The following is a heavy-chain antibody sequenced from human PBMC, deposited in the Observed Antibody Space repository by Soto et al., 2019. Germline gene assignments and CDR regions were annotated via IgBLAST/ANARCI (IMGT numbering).Heavy chain of an antibody. V-gene: IGHV1-2*04. Sequence: VQLVQPGAGLRKLGAHLKSSCRPSDYTLPASKLPWWRRAPGQGLGGWGGINPNSGGTNYAQKFQGWVTMTRDTSISTAYMELSRLRSDDTAVYYCARDRGRFGELLLGYGMDVWGQGTTVTVSS. CDR3: ARDRGRFGELLLGYGMDV. CDR1: DYTLPASK. J-gene: IGHJ6*02. D-gene: IGHD3-10*01. CDR2: INPNSGGT.